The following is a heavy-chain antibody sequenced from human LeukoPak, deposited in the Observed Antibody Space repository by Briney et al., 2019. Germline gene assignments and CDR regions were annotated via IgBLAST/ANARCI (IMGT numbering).Heavy chain of an antibody. J-gene: IGHJ5*02. Sequence: SETLSLTCTVSGGSISSSNYYWGWIRQPPGKGLEWIGSIYYTGTTYYNPSLKSRFTISVDTSKNQFSLRLSSVTAADTAVYYCARHEYTGDNWFDPWGQGTLVTVSS. CDR3: ARHEYTGDNWFDP. CDR1: GGSISSSNYY. CDR2: IYYTGTT. D-gene: IGHD2/OR15-2a*01. V-gene: IGHV4-39*01.